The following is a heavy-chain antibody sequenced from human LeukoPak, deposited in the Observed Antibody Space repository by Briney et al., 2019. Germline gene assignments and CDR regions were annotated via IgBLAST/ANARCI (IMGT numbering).Heavy chain of an antibody. Sequence: SETLSLTCTVSGASISSSSYYWAWIRQPPGKGLGWIGSVHYSGSIYYNPSLKRRATLSVDTSKNEFSLRLTSVTAADTALYFCTVGANYYDRNTAYFIDYWGQGTLVTVSS. CDR3: TVGANYYDRNTAYFIDY. J-gene: IGHJ4*02. CDR1: GASISSSSYY. CDR2: VHYSGSI. D-gene: IGHD3-22*01. V-gene: IGHV4-39*07.